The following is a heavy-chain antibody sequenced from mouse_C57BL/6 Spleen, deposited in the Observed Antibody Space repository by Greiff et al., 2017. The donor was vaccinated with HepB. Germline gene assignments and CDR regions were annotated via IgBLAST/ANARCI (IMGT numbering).Heavy chain of an antibody. D-gene: IGHD2-4*01. CDR2: INPGSGGT. Sequence: VQLQQSGAELVRPGTSVKVSCKASGYAFTNYLIEWVKQRPGQGLEWIGVINPGSGGTNYNEKFKGKATLTADKSSSTAYMQLSSLTSEDSAVYFCARGYDYDDGDYAMDYWGQGTSVTVSS. J-gene: IGHJ4*01. CDR3: ARGYDYDDGDYAMDY. V-gene: IGHV1-54*01. CDR1: GYAFTNYL.